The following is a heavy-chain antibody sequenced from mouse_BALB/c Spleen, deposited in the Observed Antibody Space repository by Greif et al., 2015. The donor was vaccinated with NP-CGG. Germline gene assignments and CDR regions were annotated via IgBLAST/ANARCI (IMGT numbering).Heavy chain of an antibody. J-gene: IGHJ2*01. Sequence: EVQLQQSGAELVKPGASVKLSCTASGFNIKDTYMHWVKQRPEQGLEWIGRIDPANGNTKYDPKFQGKATITADTSSNTAYLQLSSLTSEDTAAYYCARDGNYARYYFDYWGQGTTLTVSS. CDR3: ARDGNYARYYFDY. V-gene: IGHV14-3*02. CDR2: IDPANGNT. D-gene: IGHD2-1*01. CDR1: GFNIKDTY.